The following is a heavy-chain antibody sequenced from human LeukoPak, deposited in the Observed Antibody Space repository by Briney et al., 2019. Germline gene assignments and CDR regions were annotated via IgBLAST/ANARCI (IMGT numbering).Heavy chain of an antibody. CDR1: GYTFTGYY. CDR3: ARERYSGYDFQAPHTNWFDP. CDR2: IIPILGIA. J-gene: IGHJ5*02. Sequence: GASVKVSCKASGYTFTGYYMHWVRQAPGQGLEWMGRIIPILGIANYAQKFQGRVTITADKSTSTAYMELSSLRSEDTAVYYCARERYSGYDFQAPHTNWFDPWGQGTLVTVSS. V-gene: IGHV1-69*04. D-gene: IGHD5-12*01.